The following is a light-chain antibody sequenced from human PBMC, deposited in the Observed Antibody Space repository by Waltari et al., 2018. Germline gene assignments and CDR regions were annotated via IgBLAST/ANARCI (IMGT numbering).Light chain of an antibody. CDR1: QRISSH. J-gene: IGKJ4*01. V-gene: IGKV3-11*01. CDR3: QHGHDWPLT. Sequence: EIVLTQYSATLSLSPGERATLPCCASQRISSHISWYQQKPGQAPRLLSYDASNRSTGIPARFSSSGSGTDFTLTIGSLEPEDFAVYYCQHGHDWPLTFGGGTKVEIK. CDR2: DAS.